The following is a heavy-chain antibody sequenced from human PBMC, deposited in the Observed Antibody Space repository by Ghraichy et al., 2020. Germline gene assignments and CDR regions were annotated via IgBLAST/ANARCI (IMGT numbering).Heavy chain of an antibody. Sequence: SETLSLTCAVYGGSFSGYYWSWIRQPPGKGLEWIGEINHSGSTNYNPSLKSRVTISVDTSKNQFSLKLSSVTAADTAVYYCARHVYSSGWFGVGYGMDVWGQGTTVTVSS. D-gene: IGHD6-19*01. J-gene: IGHJ6*02. CDR3: ARHVYSSGWFGVGYGMDV. CDR2: INHSGST. CDR1: GGSFSGYY. V-gene: IGHV4-34*01.